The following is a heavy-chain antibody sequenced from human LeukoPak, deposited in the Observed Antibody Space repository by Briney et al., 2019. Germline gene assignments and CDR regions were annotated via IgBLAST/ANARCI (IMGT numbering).Heavy chain of an antibody. J-gene: IGHJ4*02. D-gene: IGHD3-22*01. CDR3: ARGSYYDSSGYSTPDY. Sequence: PGGSLRLSCAASGFTFSSYSMNWVRQAPGKGLEWVSSISSSSSYIYYADSVKGRFTISRDNAKNSLYLQMNSLRAEDTAVYYCARGSYYDSSGYSTPDYWGQGTLVTVSS. CDR2: ISSSSSYI. CDR1: GFTFSSYS. V-gene: IGHV3-21*01.